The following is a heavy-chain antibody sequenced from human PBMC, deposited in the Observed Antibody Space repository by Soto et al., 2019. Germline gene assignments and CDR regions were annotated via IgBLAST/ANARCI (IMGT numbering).Heavy chain of an antibody. Sequence: EVQLVESGGGLVQPGRSLRLSCAASGFTFDDYAMHWVRQAPGKGLEWVSGISWNSGSIGYADSVKGRFTISRDNAKNSQYLQINSLRAEDTALYYCAKALPYSSSYRYYFDYWGQGTLVTVSS. CDR3: AKALPYSSSYRYYFDY. D-gene: IGHD6-13*01. CDR2: ISWNSGSI. V-gene: IGHV3-9*01. J-gene: IGHJ4*02. CDR1: GFTFDDYA.